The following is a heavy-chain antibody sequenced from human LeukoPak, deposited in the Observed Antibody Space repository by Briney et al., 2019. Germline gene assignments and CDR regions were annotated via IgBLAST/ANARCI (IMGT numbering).Heavy chain of an antibody. CDR1: GFTFSIYA. V-gene: IGHV3-23*01. CDR3: AKPPTGAADIRDY. CDR2: ISGSGDTT. D-gene: IGHD7-27*01. J-gene: IGHJ4*02. Sequence: GGSLRLSCAASGFTFSIYAMSWVRQAPGKGLEWVSAISGSGDTTYYADSVKGRFTISRDNSKNMLYLQLNSLRAEDTAVYFCAKPPTGAADIRDYWGQGTLVTVSS.